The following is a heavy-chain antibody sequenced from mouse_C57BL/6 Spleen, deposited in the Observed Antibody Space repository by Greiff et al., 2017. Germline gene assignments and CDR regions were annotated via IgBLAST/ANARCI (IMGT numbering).Heavy chain of an antibody. D-gene: IGHD2-3*01. CDR1: GYSFTDYN. CDR2: INPNYGTT. CDR3: ARSAIYDGYYDY. J-gene: IGHJ2*01. Sequence: VQLQQSGPELVKPGASVKISCKASGYSFTDYNMNWVKQSHGKSLEWIGVINPNYGTTSYNQKFKGKATLTVDKSSSTAYMQLNSLTSEDYAVYYCARSAIYDGYYDYWGQGTTLTVSS. V-gene: IGHV1-39*01.